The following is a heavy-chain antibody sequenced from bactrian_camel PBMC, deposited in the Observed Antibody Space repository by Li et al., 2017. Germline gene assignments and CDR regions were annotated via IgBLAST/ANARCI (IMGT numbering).Heavy chain of an antibody. D-gene: IGHD1*01. Sequence: HVQLVESGGGSVQAGGSLRLSCIASGATYDYCLGWFRQAPGKEREGIATVYSGGGRTWYADSVKDRFTISRDNAKNTLYLQMSNLKPEDTAMYYCAAGPLRPCSALPNKWGQGTQVTV. J-gene: IGHJ4*01. CDR2: VYSGGGRT. V-gene: IGHV3S1*01. CDR3: AAGPLRPCSALPNK. CDR1: GATYDYC.